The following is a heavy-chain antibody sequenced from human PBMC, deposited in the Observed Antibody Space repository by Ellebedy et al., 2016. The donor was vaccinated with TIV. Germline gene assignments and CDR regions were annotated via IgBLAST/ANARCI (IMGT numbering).Heavy chain of an antibody. CDR1: GYTFRDYT. CDR3: VRDDYVSHTNDF. V-gene: IGHV1-3*01. D-gene: IGHD3-16*01. Sequence: AASVKVSCKASGYTFRDYTIHWVRQAPGQRLEWMAWINDGNGLTKYSQKFQDRVTLTTDAPATTVYMELRSLRFEDTATYFCVRDDYVSHTNDFWGQGTLVTVTS. CDR2: INDGNGLT. J-gene: IGHJ4*02.